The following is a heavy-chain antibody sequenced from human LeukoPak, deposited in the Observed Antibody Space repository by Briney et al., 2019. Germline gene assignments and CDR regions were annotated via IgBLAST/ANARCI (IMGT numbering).Heavy chain of an antibody. V-gene: IGHV3-48*04. CDR3: ARDVVINGDAFDI. CDR2: ISSSSSTI. D-gene: IGHD3-22*01. Sequence: GGSLRLSCAASGFTFSSYAISWVRQAPGKGLEWVSAISSSSSTIYYADSVKGRFTISRDNAKNSLYLQMNSLRAEDTAVYYCARDVVINGDAFDIWGQGTMVTVSS. CDR1: GFTFSSYA. J-gene: IGHJ3*02.